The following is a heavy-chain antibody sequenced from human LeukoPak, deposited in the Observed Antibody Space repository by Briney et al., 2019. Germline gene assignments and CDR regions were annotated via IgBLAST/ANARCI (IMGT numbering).Heavy chain of an antibody. J-gene: IGHJ3*02. Sequence: SETLSLTCAVYGGSFSGYYWSWIRQPPGKGLEWIGEINHSGSTNYNPSLKSRVTISVDTSKNQFSLKLSSVTAADTAVYYCARVTFCSGGSCYEGRAFDIWGQGTMVTVSS. V-gene: IGHV4-34*01. CDR3: ARVTFCSGGSCYEGRAFDI. CDR2: INHSGST. CDR1: GGSFSGYY. D-gene: IGHD2-15*01.